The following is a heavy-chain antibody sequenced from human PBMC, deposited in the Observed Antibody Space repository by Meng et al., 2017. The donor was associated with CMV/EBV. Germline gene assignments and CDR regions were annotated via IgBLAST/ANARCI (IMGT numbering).Heavy chain of an antibody. CDR2: IYYSGST. J-gene: IGHJ4*02. CDR3: ATIVGAEYYFDY. V-gene: IGHV4-59*01. D-gene: IGHD1-26*01. Sequence: GSLRLSCTVSGGSISSYYWSWIRQPPGKGLEWIGYIYYSGSTNYNPSLESRVTISVDTPKNQFSLKLSSVTAADTAVYYCATIVGAEYYFDYWGQGTLVTVSS. CDR1: GGSISSYY.